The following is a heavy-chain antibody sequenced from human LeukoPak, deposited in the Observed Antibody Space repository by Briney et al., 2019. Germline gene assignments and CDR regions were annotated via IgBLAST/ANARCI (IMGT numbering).Heavy chain of an antibody. CDR2: IYYSGST. CDR3: ARDASLRYFDWLLYWYFDL. V-gene: IGHV4-59*01. J-gene: IGHJ2*01. CDR1: GGSITSYY. Sequence: PSETLSLTCAVSGGSITSYYWSWIRQPPHKGVEWIAYIYYSGSTNYNPSLKSRVTISVDTSKNQFSLKLSSVTAADTAVYYCARDASLRYFDWLLYWYFDLWGRGTLVTVSS. D-gene: IGHD3-9*01.